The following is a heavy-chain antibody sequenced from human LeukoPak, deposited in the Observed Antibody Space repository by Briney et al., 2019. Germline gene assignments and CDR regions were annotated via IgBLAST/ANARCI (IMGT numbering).Heavy chain of an antibody. CDR1: GFTFRDSA. Sequence: GGSLRLSCAASGFTFRDSAMSWVRQAPGKGLEGVSLISFSGDNTYYTDSVKGRFTISRDNSKDTLYLQMNSLRAEDTAIYYCARDIELSTWGLGTMVTVSS. J-gene: IGHJ3*01. D-gene: IGHD3-16*02. CDR3: ARDIELST. CDR2: ISFSGDNT. V-gene: IGHV3-23*01.